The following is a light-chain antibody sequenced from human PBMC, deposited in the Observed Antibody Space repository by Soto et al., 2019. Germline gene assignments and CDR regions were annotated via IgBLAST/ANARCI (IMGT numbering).Light chain of an antibody. CDR3: GTWDESLGAGV. V-gene: IGLV1-51*01. J-gene: IGLJ2*01. Sequence: QSVLTQPASLSAPPGETVTISCSGRGSNIGRNYVSWYRQFPGTAPQLLIYDDSKRHSGVPDRLSGSRYATSASLAIAGLQPGDEAVYYCGTWDESLGAGVFGGGTQLTVL. CDR2: DDS. CDR1: GSNIGRNY.